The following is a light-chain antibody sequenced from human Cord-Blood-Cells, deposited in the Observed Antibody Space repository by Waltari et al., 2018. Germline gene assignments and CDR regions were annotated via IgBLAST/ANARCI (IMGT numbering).Light chain of an antibody. V-gene: IGLV2-14*01. J-gene: IGLJ2*01. Sequence: QSALTQPASVSGSPGQSITISCTGTSSDVGGYNYVSLYQPHPGKAPKLMIYDVSKRPSGVSNRFSGSKSGNTASLTISGLQAEDEADYYCSSYTSSSTYVVFGGGTKLTVL. CDR1: SSDVGGYNY. CDR2: DVS. CDR3: SSYTSSSTYVV.